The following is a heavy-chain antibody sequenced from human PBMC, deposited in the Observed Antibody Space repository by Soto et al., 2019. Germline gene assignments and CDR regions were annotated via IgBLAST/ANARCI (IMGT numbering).Heavy chain of an antibody. CDR3: GMAASVVTLYSFDY. Sequence: EVQLLESGGGVVQPGGSLRLSCAASGFTFNNYGMSWVRQAPGKGLEWVSAITDSGGSTYYADSVKGRFTISRDNSKNSVYLQMNRLRAEDTAVYYCGMAASVVTLYSFDYWGQGTLVTVSS. D-gene: IGHD2-2*01. V-gene: IGHV3-23*01. J-gene: IGHJ4*02. CDR1: GFTFNNYG. CDR2: ITDSGGST.